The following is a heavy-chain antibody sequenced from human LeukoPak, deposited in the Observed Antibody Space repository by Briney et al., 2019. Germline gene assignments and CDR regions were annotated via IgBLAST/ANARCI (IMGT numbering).Heavy chain of an antibody. D-gene: IGHD1-20*01. V-gene: IGHV3-7*01. J-gene: IGHJ1*01. Sequence: GGSLGLSCAASGLTISGHWMAWVRQAPGKGLEWVAGIKEDGSEAHYVDSVKGRFTISRDNAKNSLYLQMASLRAEDTATYYCARDLTNWIGSSRIYFQHWGQGTLVTVSS. CDR1: GLTISGHW. CDR2: IKEDGSEA. CDR3: ARDLTNWIGSSRIYFQH.